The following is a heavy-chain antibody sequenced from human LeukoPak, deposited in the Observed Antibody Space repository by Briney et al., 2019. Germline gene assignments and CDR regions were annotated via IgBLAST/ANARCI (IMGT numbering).Heavy chain of an antibody. CDR2: ISWNSGSI. V-gene: IGHV3-9*03. J-gene: IGHJ2*01. CDR1: GFTFYDYA. Sequence: GGSLRLSCAASGFTFYDYAMHWVRQAPGKGLEWVSGISWNSGSIGYADSVKGRFTISRDNAKNSLYLQMNSLRADDMALYYCARWSSGCSGGSCPWWYFDLWGRGTLVTVSS. CDR3: ARWSSGCSGGSCPWWYFDL. D-gene: IGHD2-15*01.